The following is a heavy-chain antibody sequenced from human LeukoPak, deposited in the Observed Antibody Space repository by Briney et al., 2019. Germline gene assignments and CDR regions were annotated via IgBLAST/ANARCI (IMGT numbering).Heavy chain of an antibody. D-gene: IGHD5-18*01. CDR2: ISGSGGST. CDR1: GGSISGSSYY. J-gene: IGHJ4*02. V-gene: IGHV3-23*01. Sequence: ETLSLTCTVSGGSISGSSYYWGWIRQPPGKGLEWVSAISGSGGSTYYADSVKGRFTISRDNSKNTLYLQMNSLRAEDTAVYYCAKDRAVDTAMVIGYWGQGTLVTVSS. CDR3: AKDRAVDTAMVIGY.